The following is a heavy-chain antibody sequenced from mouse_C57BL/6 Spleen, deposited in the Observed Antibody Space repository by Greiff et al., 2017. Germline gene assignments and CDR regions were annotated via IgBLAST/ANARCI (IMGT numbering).Heavy chain of an antibody. CDR2: INPSNGGT. J-gene: IGHJ2*01. CDR1: GYTFTSSW. Sequence: QVQLQQPGTELVKPGASVKLSCKASGYTFTSSWMHWVKQRPGQGLEWIGNINPSNGGTNYNEKFKSKATLTVDKSSSTAYMQLSSRTSEDSAVYYCARSPYSNIFDYWGQGTTLTVSS. CDR3: ARSPYSNIFDY. D-gene: IGHD2-5*01. V-gene: IGHV1-53*01.